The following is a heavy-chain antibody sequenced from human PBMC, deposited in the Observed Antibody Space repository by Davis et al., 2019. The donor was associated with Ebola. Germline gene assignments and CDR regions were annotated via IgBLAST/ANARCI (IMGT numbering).Heavy chain of an antibody. V-gene: IGHV4-34*01. Sequence: MPSETLSLTCAVYGGSFRSYYWSWIRQPPGKGLEWIGEINHGGSTNYNPPLKSRVTILVDTSKNQLSLKLSSVTAADTAVYYCASLLSSIGLYGTDVWGKGTTVTVSS. J-gene: IGHJ6*04. CDR2: INHGGST. CDR1: GGSFRSYY. CDR3: ASLLSSIGLYGTDV. D-gene: IGHD3-10*01.